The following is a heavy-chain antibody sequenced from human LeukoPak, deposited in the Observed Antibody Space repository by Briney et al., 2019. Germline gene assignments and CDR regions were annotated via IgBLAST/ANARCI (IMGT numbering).Heavy chain of an antibody. CDR1: GYTFTGYY. Sequence: ASVKVSCKASGYTFTGYYMHWVRQAPGQGLEWMGWINPNSGGTNYAQKFQGRVTMTRDTSISTAYMGLSRLRSDDTAVYYCARDDPSYDILTGYYMDPYFDYWGQGTLVTVSS. J-gene: IGHJ4*02. V-gene: IGHV1-2*02. CDR2: INPNSGGT. D-gene: IGHD3-9*01. CDR3: ARDDPSYDILTGYYMDPYFDY.